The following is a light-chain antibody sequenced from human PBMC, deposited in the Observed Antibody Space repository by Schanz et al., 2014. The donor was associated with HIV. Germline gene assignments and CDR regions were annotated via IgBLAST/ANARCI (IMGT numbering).Light chain of an antibody. V-gene: IGKV1-17*01. CDR3: QQAHSFPFALS. CDR1: QGIRND. Sequence: DIQMTQSPSSLSASVGERVTISCRASQGIRNDLGWYQQKPVKAPKRLIYAASSLQSGVPSRFSGSGSGTDFTLPISSLHPEDVATYYCQQAHSFPFALSFGGGTKVEIK. J-gene: IGKJ4*01. CDR2: AAS.